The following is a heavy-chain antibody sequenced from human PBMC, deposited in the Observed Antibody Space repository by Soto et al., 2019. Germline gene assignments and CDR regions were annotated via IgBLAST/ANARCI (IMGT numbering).Heavy chain of an antibody. CDR3: ARARIVVAGTIVDY. J-gene: IGHJ4*02. CDR1: VYSLTSGYY. V-gene: IGHV4-38-2*01. CDR2: IYHSGDT. Sequence: TLSLTCAVSVYSLTSGYYGGWIRLPPGKGLEWIGSIYHSGDTYYNPSLKSRVTISVDTSKNHFSLKLTSVTAADTAVYYCARARIVVAGTIVDYWGQGTLVTSPQ. D-gene: IGHD6-19*01.